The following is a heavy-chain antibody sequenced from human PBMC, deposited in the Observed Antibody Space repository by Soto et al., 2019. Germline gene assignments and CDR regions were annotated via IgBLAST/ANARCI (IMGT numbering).Heavy chain of an antibody. J-gene: IGHJ4*02. V-gene: IGHV4-59*01. D-gene: IGHD3-10*01. CDR1: GGSINSYF. Sequence: PSETLCLTCTVSGGSINSYFWSWIRQSPGKGLXWXGXXXYXGXTXYXXXXKSRVSISVDTSKNQFSLEVHSVTAADTAVYYCARAGTNMVQFDYWGQGTLVTVSS. CDR2: XXYXGXT. CDR3: ARAGTNMVQFDY.